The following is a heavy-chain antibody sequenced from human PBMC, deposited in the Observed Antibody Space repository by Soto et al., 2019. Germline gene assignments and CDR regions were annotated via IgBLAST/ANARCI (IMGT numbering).Heavy chain of an antibody. CDR1: GGTFSSYA. J-gene: IGHJ4*02. CDR3: ARNILTGLPR. CDR2: IIPIFGTA. V-gene: IGHV1-69*13. D-gene: IGHD3-9*01. Sequence: ASVKVSCKASGGTFSSYAISWVRQAPGQGLEWMGGIIPIFGTANYAQKFQGRVTITADESTSTTYMELSSLRSEDTAVYYCARNILTGLPRWGQGTLVTVSS.